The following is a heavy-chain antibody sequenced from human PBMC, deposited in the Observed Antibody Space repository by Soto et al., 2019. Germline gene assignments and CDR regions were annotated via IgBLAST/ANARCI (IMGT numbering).Heavy chain of an antibody. V-gene: IGHV3-23*01. Sequence: EVLLLESGGDSVQPGGSLRLSCVASGFPFSDYVMSWVRQVPGKGLEWVSSISDGGERTDYRDSVRGRFTISRDNARGTLHLQMNSLRVDDTATYFCARDRSTDFGLDVWGQGTTVTVSS. D-gene: IGHD3-3*01. CDR3: ARDRSTDFGLDV. CDR1: GFPFSDYV. J-gene: IGHJ6*02. CDR2: ISDGGERT.